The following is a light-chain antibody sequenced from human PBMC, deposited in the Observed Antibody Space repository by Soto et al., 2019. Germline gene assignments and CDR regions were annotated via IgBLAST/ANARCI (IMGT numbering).Light chain of an antibody. Sequence: QLVLTQSPSASASLGASVKLTCTLSSGHSSYAIAWHQQQPEKGPRYLMKLNSDGSHSKGDGIPDRFSGSSSGAERHLTISSLQSEDEADYYCQTWGTGGVVFGGGTKLTVL. CDR1: SGHSSYA. V-gene: IGLV4-69*01. CDR3: QTWGTGGVV. J-gene: IGLJ2*01. CDR2: LNSDGSH.